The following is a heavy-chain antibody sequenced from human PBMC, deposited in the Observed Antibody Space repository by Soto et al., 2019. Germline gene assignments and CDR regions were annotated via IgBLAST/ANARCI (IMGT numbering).Heavy chain of an antibody. CDR3: ARVLGPYYDFWSGYYAAFDI. CDR1: GYTFTSYG. Sequence: ASVKVSCKASGYTFTSYGISWVRQAPGQGLEWMGWISAYNGNTNYAQKLQGRVTMTRNTSISTAYMELSSLRSEDTAVYYCARVLGPYYDFWSGYYAAFDIWGQGTMVTVSS. CDR2: ISAYNGNT. J-gene: IGHJ3*02. V-gene: IGHV1-18*01. D-gene: IGHD3-3*01.